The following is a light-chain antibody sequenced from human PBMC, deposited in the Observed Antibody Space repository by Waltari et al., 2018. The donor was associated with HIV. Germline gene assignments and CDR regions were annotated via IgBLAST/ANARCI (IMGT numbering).Light chain of an antibody. CDR1: NSNIESNY. CDR3: ASWDDSLNAFV. V-gene: IGLV1-47*01. J-gene: IGLJ1*01. Sequence: QSVLTQPPSASATPGQRITISCSGGNSNIESNYGNWYQQLPGTAPKAFIYRNSQRPAGVPDRFSGSKSGTSASLIISGLRSGDEADYYCASWDDSLNAFVFGTGTKVTVL. CDR2: RNS.